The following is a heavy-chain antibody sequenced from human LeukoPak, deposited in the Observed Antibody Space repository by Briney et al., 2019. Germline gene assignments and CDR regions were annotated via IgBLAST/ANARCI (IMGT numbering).Heavy chain of an antibody. CDR1: GDSISNYY. CDR2: SGST. Sequence: PSETLSLTCTVSGDSISNYYWSWIRQPPGKGLEWIGYSGSTNYNPSLKSRVTISVDTSKNQFSLKLSSVTAADTAVYYCARDTGGSGSYYYFDYWGQGTLVTVSS. V-gene: IGHV4-59*12. J-gene: IGHJ4*02. CDR3: ARDTGGSGSYYYFDY. D-gene: IGHD3-10*01.